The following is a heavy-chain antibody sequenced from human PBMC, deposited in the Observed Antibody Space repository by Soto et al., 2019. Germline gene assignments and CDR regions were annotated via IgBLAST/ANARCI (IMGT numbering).Heavy chain of an antibody. CDR2: ISAYNGNT. D-gene: IGHD5-12*01. V-gene: IGHV1-18*01. Sequence: QVPLVQSGAEVKKPGASVKVSCKASGYTFTSYGISWVRQAPGQGLEWMGWISAYNGNTNYAQKLQGRVTMTTDTSTSTAYMELRSLRSDDTAVYYWARDREQWLRSPHDAFDIWGQGTMVTVSS. CDR1: GYTFTSYG. J-gene: IGHJ3*02. CDR3: ARDREQWLRSPHDAFDI.